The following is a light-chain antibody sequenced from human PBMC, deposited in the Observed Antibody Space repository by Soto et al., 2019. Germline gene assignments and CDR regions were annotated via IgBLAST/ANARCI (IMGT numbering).Light chain of an antibody. J-gene: IGLJ1*01. CDR3: ASWDDSLNTYV. Sequence: QSVLTQPPSASGTPGQRVTISCSGSSSNIGSRAVDWYQQLPGVAPKLLIYTYDRRPSGVPDRSSGSKSGTSASLAISGLQSEDEADYYCASWDDSLNTYVFGPGTKLTVL. V-gene: IGLV1-44*01. CDR1: SSNIGSRA. CDR2: TYD.